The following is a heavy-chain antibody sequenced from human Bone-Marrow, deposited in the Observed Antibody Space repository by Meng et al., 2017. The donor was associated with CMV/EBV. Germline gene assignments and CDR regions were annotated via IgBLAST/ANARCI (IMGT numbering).Heavy chain of an antibody. V-gene: IGHV3-74*01. CDR2: TNSDGSTP. CDR3: ARGGVGSFDY. CDR1: GFTFSRYG. Sequence: LACAASGFTFSRYGMYRVRQAPGKGLLWVSGTNSDGSTPNYADSVKGRFTISRDNAKNTLYLQMNSLRAEDTGVYYCARGGVGSFDYWGQGTLVTVSS. J-gene: IGHJ4*02. D-gene: IGHD3-10*01.